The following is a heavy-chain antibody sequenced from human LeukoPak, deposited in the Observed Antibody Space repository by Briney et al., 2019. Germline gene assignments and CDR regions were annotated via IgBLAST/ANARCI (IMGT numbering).Heavy chain of an antibody. V-gene: IGHV1-2*02. D-gene: IGHD3-10*01. CDR3: ARGRGTMVRGVIISDY. CDR2: INPNSGGT. Sequence: ASVKVSCKASGYTFTGYYMHWVRQAPGQGLEWMGWINPNSGGTNYAQKFQGRVAMTRNTSITTAYMELSSLRSEDTAVYYCARGRGTMVRGVIISDYWGQGTLVTVSS. J-gene: IGHJ4*02. CDR1: GYTFTGYY.